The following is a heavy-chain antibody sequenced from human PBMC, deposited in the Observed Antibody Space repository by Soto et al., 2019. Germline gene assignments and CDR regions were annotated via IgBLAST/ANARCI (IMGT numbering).Heavy chain of an antibody. CDR2: ISSSKTYI. J-gene: IGHJ3*02. Sequence: EVQLVESGGGLVQPGQSLRVSCAASGFSFSSYSMNWVRQAPGKGLEWISYISSSKTYIWYADSVKGRFTISRDNAKNSLSLQMNRLRDEDTAVYYCVRDSGWAFDIWGLGTIVTVSS. CDR3: VRDSGWAFDI. CDR1: GFSFSSYS. D-gene: IGHD6-19*01. V-gene: IGHV3-48*02.